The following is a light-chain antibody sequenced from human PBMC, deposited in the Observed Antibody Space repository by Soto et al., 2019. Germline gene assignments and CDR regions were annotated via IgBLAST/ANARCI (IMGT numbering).Light chain of an antibody. CDR2: SDS. J-gene: IGLJ2*01. V-gene: IGLV3-21*04. Sequence: SYVLTQPPSVSVAPGGTARITCAANNIRSKSVQWYQQKAGQAPVLAIFSDSVRPPGIPERFSGSNYENTATLTITRVEAGDEADYYCQVWDSSSDVVFGGGTKLTVL. CDR1: NIRSKS. CDR3: QVWDSSSDVV.